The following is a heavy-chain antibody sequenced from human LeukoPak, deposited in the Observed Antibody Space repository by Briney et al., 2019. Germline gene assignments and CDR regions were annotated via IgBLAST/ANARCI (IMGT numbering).Heavy chain of an antibody. Sequence: GGSLRLSCAASGFTFSNYNMNWVRQAPGKGLEWVSYISSAGSTIYYADSVKGRFTISRDNAENSLYLQMNSLRAGDTAVYYCTRATYPRVLDYWGQGTLVTVSS. CDR3: TRATYPRVLDY. CDR2: ISSAGSTI. J-gene: IGHJ4*02. V-gene: IGHV3-48*01. CDR1: GFTFSNYN.